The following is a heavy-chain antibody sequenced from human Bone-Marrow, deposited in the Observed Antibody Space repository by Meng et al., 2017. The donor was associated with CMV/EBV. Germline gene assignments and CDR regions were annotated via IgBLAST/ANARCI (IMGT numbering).Heavy chain of an antibody. Sequence: SETLSLTCAVYGGSFSGYYWTWIRQPPGKVLEWIGEINQSGSTKYNPSLKSRVTISVDTSKNQFSLKLSSVTAADTAVYYCARCGLYYYDSSGYSGFDYWGQGTLVTVSS. J-gene: IGHJ4*02. CDR1: GGSFSGYY. V-gene: IGHV4-34*01. CDR3: ARCGLYYYDSSGYSGFDY. CDR2: INQSGST. D-gene: IGHD3-22*01.